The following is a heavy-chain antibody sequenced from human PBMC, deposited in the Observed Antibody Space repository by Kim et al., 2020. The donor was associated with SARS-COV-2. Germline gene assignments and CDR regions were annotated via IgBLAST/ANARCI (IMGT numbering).Heavy chain of an antibody. CDR2: ISSDGSNL. D-gene: IGHD2-8*01. CDR3: ARDASLTYCIDGVCHLCDY. Sequence: GGSLRLSCAASGFTFSAYPMNWVRQAPGKGLEWVALISSDGSNLSYARSVKGRFTISRDNSRNTLYLQMNSLRSEDTSVYYCARDASLTYCIDGVCHLCDYWGQGTLVTASS. J-gene: IGHJ4*02. V-gene: IGHV3-30-3*01. CDR1: GFTFSAYP.